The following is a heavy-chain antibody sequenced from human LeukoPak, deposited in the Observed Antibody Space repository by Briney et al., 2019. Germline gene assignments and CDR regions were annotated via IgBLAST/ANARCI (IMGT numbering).Heavy chain of an antibody. D-gene: IGHD2-15*01. V-gene: IGHV3-7*01. CDR3: ARFGYVAAVDV. CDR1: GFSFSAYW. CDR2: INPAGSET. Sequence: GVLRLSCAASGFSFSAYWMTWVRQAPGTGLEWVANINPAGSETYYVDPVKGRFSISRDNAKNLVYLQMNSLRAEDTAVYHCARFGYVAAVDVWGQGTPVTVSS. J-gene: IGHJ4*02.